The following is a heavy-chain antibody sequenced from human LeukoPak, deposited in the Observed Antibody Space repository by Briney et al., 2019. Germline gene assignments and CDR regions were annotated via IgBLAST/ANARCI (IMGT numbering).Heavy chain of an antibody. CDR1: GFTFDSYA. D-gene: IGHD1-26*01. J-gene: IGHJ4*02. CDR2: ISGSDNST. Sequence: RGSLRLSCAASGFTFDSYAMSWVRQAPGKGLEWVSAISGSDNSTYYADSVKGRFTLSRDTSKDTLYLQMNSLRAEDTAVYYCAKDLVVGTNYFDYWGQGTPVTVSS. CDR3: AKDLVVGTNYFDY. V-gene: IGHV3-23*01.